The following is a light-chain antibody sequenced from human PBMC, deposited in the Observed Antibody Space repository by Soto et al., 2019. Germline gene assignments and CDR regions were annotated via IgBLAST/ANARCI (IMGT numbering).Light chain of an antibody. Sequence: QSVLTQPPSASETPEQRVTISCSGGSSNIGSNYVYWYQHLPGTAPQLLMFRNDQRPSGVPDRFSGSKSGTSASLAISGLRYEDEADYYCQSFDNGLLAYVFGTGTKLTVL. V-gene: IGLV1-47*01. J-gene: IGLJ1*01. CDR3: QSFDNGLLAYV. CDR2: RND. CDR1: SSNIGSNY.